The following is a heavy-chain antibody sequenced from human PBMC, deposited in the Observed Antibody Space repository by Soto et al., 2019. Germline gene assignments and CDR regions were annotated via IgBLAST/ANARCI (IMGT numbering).Heavy chain of an antibody. Sequence: GGSLRLSCAASGFTFSSYDMHWVRQDTGKGLEWFSAIGTAGDTYYPGSVKGRFNISRENAKNSLYLQMNSLRAGDTTVYYCAREGYGSEPYYYGMDGGGQGTTVTVSS. CDR3: AREGYGSEPYYYGMDG. J-gene: IGHJ6*02. CDR1: GFTFSSYD. V-gene: IGHV3-13*01. D-gene: IGHD3-10*01. CDR2: IGTAGDT.